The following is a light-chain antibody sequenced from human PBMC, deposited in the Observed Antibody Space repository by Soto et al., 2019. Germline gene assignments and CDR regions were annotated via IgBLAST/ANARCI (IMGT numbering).Light chain of an antibody. J-gene: IGKJ1*01. CDR3: QQFHSFSRT. V-gene: IGKV1-5*01. CDR1: QSVNKW. CDR2: DAS. Sequence: DIQMTQSPSTLSASVGDRVTITCRASQSVNKWLAWFQQKPGKVPKLLIFDASTLQTGVPSRFGGGGSGTEFTLTISSLQPEDFATYYCQQFHSFSRTFGQGTKVDI.